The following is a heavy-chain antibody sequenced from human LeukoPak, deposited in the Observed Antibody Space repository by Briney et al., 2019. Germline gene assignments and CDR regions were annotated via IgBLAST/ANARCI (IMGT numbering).Heavy chain of an antibody. V-gene: IGHV4-34*01. CDR2: INHSGST. J-gene: IGHJ3*02. CDR3: ASAPLRIVGAIRDAFDI. CDR1: GGSFSGYY. D-gene: IGHD1-26*01. Sequence: PSETLSLTCAVYGGSFSGYYWSWIRQPPGKGLEWIGEINHSGSTNYNPSLKSRVTISVDKSKNQFSLKLSSVTAADTAVYYCASAPLRIVGAIRDAFDIWGQGTMVTVSS.